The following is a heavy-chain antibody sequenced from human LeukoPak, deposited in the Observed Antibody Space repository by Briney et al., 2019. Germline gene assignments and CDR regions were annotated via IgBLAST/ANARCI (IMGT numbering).Heavy chain of an antibody. Sequence: ASVKVSCKASGGTFSSHIINWVRQAPGQGLEWMGWISAYNGNTNYAQKLQGRVTMTTDTSTSTAYMELRSLRSDDTAVYYCARGLNSYGFIQGYWGQGTLVTVSS. CDR2: ISAYNGNT. CDR3: ARGLNSYGFIQGY. D-gene: IGHD5-18*01. CDR1: GGTFSSHI. J-gene: IGHJ4*02. V-gene: IGHV1-18*01.